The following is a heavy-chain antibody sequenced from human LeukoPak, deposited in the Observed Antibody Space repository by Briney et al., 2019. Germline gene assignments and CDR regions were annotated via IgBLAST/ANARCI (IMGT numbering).Heavy chain of an antibody. J-gene: IGHJ4*02. CDR3: ARRGSGWYYFDY. D-gene: IGHD6-19*01. Sequence: PSGTLSLTCTVSGYSISSGYYWGWIRQPPGKGLEWIGSIYHSGSTYYNPSLKSRVTISVDTSKNQFSLKLSSVTAADTAVYYCARRGSGWYYFDYWGQGTLVTVSS. CDR2: IYHSGST. V-gene: IGHV4-38-2*02. CDR1: GYSISSGYY.